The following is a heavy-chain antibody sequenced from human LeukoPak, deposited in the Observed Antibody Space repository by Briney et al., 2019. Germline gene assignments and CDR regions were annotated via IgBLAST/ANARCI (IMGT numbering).Heavy chain of an antibody. V-gene: IGHV4-61*02. J-gene: IGHJ6*03. CDR3: ARRKDYYYYMDV. CDR1: GGSISSGSYY. Sequence: SETLSLTCTVSGGSISSGSYYWSWIRQPAGKGLEWIGRIYTRGSTNYNPSLKSRVTISVDTSKNQFSLKLSSVTAADTAVYYCARRKDYYYYMDVWGKGTTVTVSS. CDR2: IYTRGST.